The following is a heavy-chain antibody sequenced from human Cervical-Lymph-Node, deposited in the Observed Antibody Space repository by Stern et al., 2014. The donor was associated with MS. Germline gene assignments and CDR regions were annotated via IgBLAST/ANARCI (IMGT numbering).Heavy chain of an antibody. CDR2: INAYTGTP. D-gene: IGHD4-23*01. CDR3: ANQDARGFGHSPSTY. Sequence: QVQLEQSGAELKKPGASVKISCKASGYDFTSYAMSWVRQAPGQGLEWMGWINAYTGTPTYARDFQGRIVFSVANSVTTAHLQISSLRTDDTALYYCANQDARGFGHSPSTYWGQGTLVTVSS. J-gene: IGHJ4*02. CDR1: GYDFTSYA. V-gene: IGHV7-4-1*02.